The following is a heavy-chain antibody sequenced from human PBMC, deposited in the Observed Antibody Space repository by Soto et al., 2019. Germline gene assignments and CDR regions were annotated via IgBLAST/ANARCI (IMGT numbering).Heavy chain of an antibody. J-gene: IGHJ6*02. CDR1: GFTFSTYW. V-gene: IGHV3-7*01. D-gene: IGHD1-26*01. CDR3: TTSPHRDSERVFV. Sequence: EVQLVESGGGLVQPGGSLRLSCAASGFTFSTYWMSWVRRTPGKGLEWVANIKQDGTEKYYVDSVRGRLTVSRDNAKSSLYLQMNSLRVEYTAVYYCTTSPHRDSERVFVWGQGTTVTVSS. CDR2: IKQDGTEK.